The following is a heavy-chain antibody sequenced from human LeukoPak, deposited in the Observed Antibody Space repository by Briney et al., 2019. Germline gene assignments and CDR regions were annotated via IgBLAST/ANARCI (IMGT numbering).Heavy chain of an antibody. V-gene: IGHV3-23*01. CDR1: GFTFSNYP. Sequence: GGSLRLSCVASGFTFSNYPMNWVRQAPGKGLEWVSVLIGSSGSTDYADSVKGRFTISRDTSKNTLFLQMNSLRAEDTAIYYCAKGAYDYIEIGYFDSWGQGTLVTVSS. CDR2: LIGSSGST. J-gene: IGHJ4*02. D-gene: IGHD5-12*01. CDR3: AKGAYDYIEIGYFDS.